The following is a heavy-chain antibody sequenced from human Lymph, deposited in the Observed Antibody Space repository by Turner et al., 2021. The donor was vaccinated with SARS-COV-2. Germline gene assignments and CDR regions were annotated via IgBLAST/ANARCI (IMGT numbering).Heavy chain of an antibody. V-gene: IGHV4-59*08. D-gene: IGHD1-26*01. Sequence: QVQLQESGPGLVRPSETLSLTCTVSGGSISSTSWSWIRQSPGRGLEWIGYFYKIGSIDYNPTLRSRVTISVDTSKNQLSLNLISVTAADTAVYYCARHQGSPSGYDHGMNVWGQGTAVIVSS. CDR2: FYKIGSI. J-gene: IGHJ6*02. CDR3: ARHQGSPSGYDHGMNV. CDR1: GGSISSTS.